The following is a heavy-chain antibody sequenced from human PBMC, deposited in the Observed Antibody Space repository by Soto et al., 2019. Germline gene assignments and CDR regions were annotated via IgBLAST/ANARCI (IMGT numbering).Heavy chain of an antibody. Sequence: EVQMLESGGGLVQPGGSLRLSCAASGLTLSSYAMTWVRQTPGKGLEWVSSISGSGDTTYYADSVKGRFTMSRDNSENTVYLQMNSLRAEDTAVYYCAKNLGSASYWYMDVWGKGTTVSVSS. CDR3: AKNLGSASYWYMDV. CDR2: ISGSGDTT. D-gene: IGHD2-15*01. J-gene: IGHJ6*03. CDR1: GLTLSSYA. V-gene: IGHV3-23*01.